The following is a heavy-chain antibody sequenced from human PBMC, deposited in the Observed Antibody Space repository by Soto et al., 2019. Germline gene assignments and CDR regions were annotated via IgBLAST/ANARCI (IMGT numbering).Heavy chain of an antibody. D-gene: IGHD3-22*01. CDR3: ARGTGKWLLKY. CDR1: GGTFSCYG. J-gene: IGHJ4*02. Sequence: SVKVSCKASGGTFSCYGISWVRQAPGQGLEWMGGIIPIFGTANYAQEFQGRVTITADESTSPAYMEPSSLRSKETAVYYCARGTGKWLLKYWGEGRLVNVST. CDR2: IIPIFGTA. V-gene: IGHV1-69*13.